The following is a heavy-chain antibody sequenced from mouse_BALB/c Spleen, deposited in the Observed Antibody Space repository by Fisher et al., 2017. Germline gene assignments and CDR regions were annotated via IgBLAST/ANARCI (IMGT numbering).Heavy chain of an antibody. Sequence: GKFKGKATLTADKSSSTAYMQLSSLTSVDSAVYFCARTTVVAPDYWGQGTSVTVSS. D-gene: IGHD1-1*01. V-gene: IGHV1-80*01. J-gene: IGHJ4*01. CDR3: ARTTVVAPDY.